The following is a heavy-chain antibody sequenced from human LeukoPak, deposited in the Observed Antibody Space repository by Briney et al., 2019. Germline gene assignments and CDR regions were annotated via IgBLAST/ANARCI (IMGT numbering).Heavy chain of an antibody. CDR2: IKQDGSEK. Sequence: GGSLRLSCAASGFTFSSYWMSWVRQAPGKGLEWVANIKQDGSEKYYVDSVKGRFTISRDNSKNTLYLQMNSLRAEDTAVYYCAKVGDSWDFDYWGQGALVTVSS. J-gene: IGHJ4*02. CDR3: AKVGDSWDFDY. CDR1: GFTFSSYW. V-gene: IGHV3-7*01. D-gene: IGHD6-13*01.